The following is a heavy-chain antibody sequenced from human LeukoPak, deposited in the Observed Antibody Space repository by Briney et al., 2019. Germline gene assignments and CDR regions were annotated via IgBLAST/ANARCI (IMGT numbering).Heavy chain of an antibody. CDR3: AKDRVIQLVPYYLVPDF. V-gene: IGHV3-23*01. J-gene: IGHJ3*01. CDR1: GFTFSSYA. D-gene: IGHD3-10*01. Sequence: GGSLRLSCAASGFTFSSYAMSWIRQAPGKGLERVSSISGGGGATYYADSVKGRFTISRDNSKNTLYLQMNSLRAEDTAVYYCAKDRVIQLVPYYLVPDFWGQGTMVTVPS. CDR2: ISGGGGAT.